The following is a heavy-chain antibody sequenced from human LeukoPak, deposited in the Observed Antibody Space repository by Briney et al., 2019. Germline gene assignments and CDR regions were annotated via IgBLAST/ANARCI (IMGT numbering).Heavy chain of an antibody. CDR2: IYTSGST. CDR3: AGWFGPMRWFDP. J-gene: IGHJ5*02. V-gene: IGHV4-4*07. D-gene: IGHD3-10*01. Sequence: SETLSLTCTVSGGSISSYYWSWIRQPAGKGLEWIGRIYTSGSTNYNPSLKSRVTMSVDTSKNQFSLKLSSVTAADTAVYYCAGWFGPMRWFDPWAREPWSPSPQ. CDR1: GGSISSYY.